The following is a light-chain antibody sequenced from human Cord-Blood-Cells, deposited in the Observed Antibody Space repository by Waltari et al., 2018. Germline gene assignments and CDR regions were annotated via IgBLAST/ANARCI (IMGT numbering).Light chain of an antibody. CDR2: EGS. J-gene: IGLJ2*01. V-gene: IGLV2-23*01. CDR3: CSYAGSSTL. Sequence: QSALTQPASVSGSPGQSITISCTGTSSDVGSYNLVSWDQQHPGKAPKLMIYEGSTRPSGVSNPFSGSKSVNTTSLTISGLQAEDEADYYCCSYAGSSTLFGGGTKLTVL. CDR1: SSDVGSYNL.